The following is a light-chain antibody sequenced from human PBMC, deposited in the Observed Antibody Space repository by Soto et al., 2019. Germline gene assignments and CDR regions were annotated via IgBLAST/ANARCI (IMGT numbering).Light chain of an antibody. V-gene: IGLV2-14*03. CDR1: RSDIGAYNF. CDR2: DVN. J-gene: IGLJ2*01. CDR3: TSWTTSTTMI. Sequence: QSVLTQPASVSGSPVQSITISCTGTRSDIGAYNFVSWYQQHPGEVPKLILYDVNVRPSGVSNRFSGSKSGNTASLTISGLQAEDEADYYCTSWTTSTTMIFGGGTKVTVL.